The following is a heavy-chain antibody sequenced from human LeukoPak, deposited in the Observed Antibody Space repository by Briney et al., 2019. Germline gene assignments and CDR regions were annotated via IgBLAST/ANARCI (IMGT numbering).Heavy chain of an antibody. CDR1: GGSISSGGYS. Sequence: KPSETLSLTCAVSGGSISSGGYSWSWLRQPPGKGLEWIGYIYHSGSTYYNPSLKSRVTISVDRSKNQFSLKLSSVTAADTAVYYCARADGYMEDAFDIWGQGTMVTVSS. D-gene: IGHD5-24*01. V-gene: IGHV4-30-2*01. J-gene: IGHJ3*02. CDR2: IYHSGST. CDR3: ARADGYMEDAFDI.